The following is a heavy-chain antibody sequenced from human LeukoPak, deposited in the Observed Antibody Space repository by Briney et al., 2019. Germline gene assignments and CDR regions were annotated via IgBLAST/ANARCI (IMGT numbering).Heavy chain of an antibody. J-gene: IGHJ6*02. V-gene: IGHV1-8*01. D-gene: IGHD1-26*01. Sequence: GASVKVSCKASGYTFTSYDINWVRQATGQGLEWMGWMNPSSGNTGYAQKFQGRVTMTRNTSISTAYMELSSLRSEDTAVYYCARVGATLNYYYGMDVWGQGTTVTVSS. CDR1: GYTFTSYD. CDR3: ARVGATLNYYYGMDV. CDR2: MNPSSGNT.